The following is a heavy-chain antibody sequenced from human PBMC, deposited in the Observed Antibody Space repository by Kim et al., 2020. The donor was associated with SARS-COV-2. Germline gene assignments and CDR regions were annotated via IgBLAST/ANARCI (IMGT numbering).Heavy chain of an antibody. D-gene: IGHD3-3*02. CDR2: I. Sequence: IGYADSVEGRFTTSIDKAKNSLYLQMNSLRPEDTALYYCTKDVLAGGADVWGQGTAVIVSS. V-gene: IGHV3-9*01. J-gene: IGHJ6*02. CDR3: TKDVLAGGADV.